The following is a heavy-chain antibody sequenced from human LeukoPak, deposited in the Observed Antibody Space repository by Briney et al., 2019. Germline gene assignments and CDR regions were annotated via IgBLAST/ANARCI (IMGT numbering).Heavy chain of an antibody. D-gene: IGHD4-17*01. CDR3: AKVLRDDYGDSVDY. CDR1: GFTFSSCG. CDR2: IRYDGSYK. V-gene: IGHV3-30*02. J-gene: IGHJ4*02. Sequence: GGSLRLSCAASGFTFSSCGMHWVRQAPGKGLEWVAFIRYDGSYKYYADSVKGRFTISRDNSKNTLYLQMSSLRADDTAVYYCAKVLRDDYGDSVDYWGRGTLVTVSS.